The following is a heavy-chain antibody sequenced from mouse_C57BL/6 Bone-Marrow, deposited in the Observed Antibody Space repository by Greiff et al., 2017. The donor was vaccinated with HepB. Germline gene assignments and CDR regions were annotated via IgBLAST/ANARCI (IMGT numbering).Heavy chain of an antibody. CDR3: ARRWDDYDTRDYYAMDY. Sequence: EVQLQESGGGLVQPGGSLKLSCAASGFTFSDYYMYWVRQTPEKRLEWVAYISNGGGSTYYPDTVKGRFTISRDNAKNTLYLQMSRLKSEDTAMYYCARRWDDYDTRDYYAMDYWGQGTSVTVSS. CDR2: ISNGGGST. D-gene: IGHD2-4*01. J-gene: IGHJ4*01. V-gene: IGHV5-12*01. CDR1: GFTFSDYY.